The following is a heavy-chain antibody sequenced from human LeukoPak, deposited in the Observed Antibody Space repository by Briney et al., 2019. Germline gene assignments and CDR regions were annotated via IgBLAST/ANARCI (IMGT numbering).Heavy chain of an antibody. CDR2: IYYSGST. D-gene: IGHD2-2*01. CDR1: GGSISSGDYY. V-gene: IGHV4-30-4*01. CDR3: ARVGSSALFDY. Sequence: PSQTLSLTCTVSGGSISSGDYYWSWIRQPPGKCLEWIGYIYYSGSTYYNPSLKSRVTISVDTSKNQFSLKLSSVTAADTAVYYCARVGSSALFDYWGQGTLVTVSS. J-gene: IGHJ4*02.